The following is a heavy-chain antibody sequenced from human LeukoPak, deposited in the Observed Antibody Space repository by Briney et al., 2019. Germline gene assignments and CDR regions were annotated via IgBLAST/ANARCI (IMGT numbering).Heavy chain of an antibody. D-gene: IGHD2-2*01. J-gene: IGHJ4*02. V-gene: IGHV3-23*01. CDR2: ISASGGST. CDR3: AKDRLGYCSSTTCYGFDY. Sequence: GGSLRLSCGASGFTFSSYAMSWVRQAPGKGLEWVSRISASGGSTYYGDSVKGRFTISRDNSKNTLYLQMNSLRAEDTAVYYCAKDRLGYCSSTTCYGFDYWGQGTLVTVSS. CDR1: GFTFSSYA.